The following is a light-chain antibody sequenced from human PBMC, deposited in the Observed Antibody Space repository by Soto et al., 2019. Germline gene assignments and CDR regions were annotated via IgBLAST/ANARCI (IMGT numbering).Light chain of an antibody. CDR3: QQYNSYSGT. J-gene: IGKJ1*01. V-gene: IGKV1-5*03. CDR1: QSVSTW. Sequence: DIQVTQSPSTLSASVGDRVTITCRASQSVSTWLAWYQQKPGKAPKLLIYKASSLESGVPSRFSGSGSGTEFTLTITSLQPDDFATYYCQQYNSYSGTCGQGTKGDIK. CDR2: KAS.